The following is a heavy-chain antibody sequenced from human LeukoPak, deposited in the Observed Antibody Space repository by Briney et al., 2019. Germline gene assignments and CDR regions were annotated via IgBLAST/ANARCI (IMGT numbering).Heavy chain of an antibody. CDR3: ARDLVVPAATGDY. CDR1: VGTFSSYA. Sequence: GASVNVSCKASVGTFSSYAISWVRQAPGQGLEWMGGIIPIFGTANYAQKFQGRVTITADESTSTAYMELSSLRSEDTAVDYCARDLVVPAATGDYWGQGTLVTVSS. D-gene: IGHD2-2*01. V-gene: IGHV1-69*13. CDR2: IIPIFGTA. J-gene: IGHJ4*02.